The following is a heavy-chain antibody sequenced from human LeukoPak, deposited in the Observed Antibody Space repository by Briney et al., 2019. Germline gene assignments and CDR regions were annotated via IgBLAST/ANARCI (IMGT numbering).Heavy chain of an antibody. CDR2: IYNTGST. V-gene: IGHV4-59*12. J-gene: IGHJ5*02. D-gene: IGHD6-13*01. Sequence: PSETLSLTCTVSGGSISSYYWSWIRQPPGKGLEWIGYIYNTGSTNYNPSLKSRVTISVDTSKNQFSLEMSSVTAADTAVYYCARGRGARSSRWYNWFDPWGQGTLVTVSS. CDR3: ARGRGARSSRWYNWFDP. CDR1: GGSISSYY.